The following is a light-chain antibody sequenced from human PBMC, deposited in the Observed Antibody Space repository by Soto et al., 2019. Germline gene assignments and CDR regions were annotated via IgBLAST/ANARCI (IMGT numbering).Light chain of an antibody. Sequence: EIVMTQSPATLSVSPGERATLSCRASQSVSSNLAWYQQKPGQAPRLLIYGASTRATGIPARFSGSGSGTAITLTINSLQSEDFAVYYCQQYNNWPPLTFGGGTKVEIK. CDR1: QSVSSN. CDR3: QQYNNWPPLT. CDR2: GAS. V-gene: IGKV3-15*01. J-gene: IGKJ4*01.